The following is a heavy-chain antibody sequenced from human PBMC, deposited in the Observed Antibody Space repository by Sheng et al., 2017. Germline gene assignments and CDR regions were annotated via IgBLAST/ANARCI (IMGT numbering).Heavy chain of an antibody. V-gene: IGHV3-23*04. CDR3: ARDGLLHSYGQGYFDY. J-gene: IGHJ4*02. CDR1: QFTFGTYA. Sequence: EVQLVESGGGLVQPGGSLRLSCVSSQFTFGTYAMSWVRQAPGKGLEWVSAISGSGGSANYADSVKGRFSLSRDNSKNTLYLQMNSLRAEDTAVYYCARDGLLHSYGQGYFDYWGQGALVTVSS. D-gene: IGHD5-18*01. CDR2: ISGSGGSA.